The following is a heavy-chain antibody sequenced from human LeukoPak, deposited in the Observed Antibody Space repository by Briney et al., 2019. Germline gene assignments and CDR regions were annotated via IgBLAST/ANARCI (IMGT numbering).Heavy chain of an antibody. CDR1: GFTFSSYA. Sequence: GGSLRFSGAASGFTFSSYAMPWVRQAPGKGLKWVAVISYDGSNKYYADPVKGRFTISRDNSKNTLFLQMSSLRAEDTAVYYCATFGVIVRNNYLDYWGQGALVTVSS. J-gene: IGHJ4*02. CDR3: ATFGVIVRNNYLDY. CDR2: ISYDGSNK. D-gene: IGHD3-3*01. V-gene: IGHV3-30-3*01.